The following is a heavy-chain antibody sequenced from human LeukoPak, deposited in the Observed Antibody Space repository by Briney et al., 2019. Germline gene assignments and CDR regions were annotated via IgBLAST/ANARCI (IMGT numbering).Heavy chain of an antibody. V-gene: IGHV3-66*01. D-gene: IGHD2-15*01. J-gene: IGHJ4*02. Sequence: GGSLRLSCAASGFTVSSNYMNWVRQAPGKGLEWVSVIYSGGSTYYADSVKGRFTISRDNSKNTLYLQMNSLRAEDTAVYYCARGSWDPHFDYWGQGTPVTVSS. CDR2: IYSGGST. CDR3: ARGSWDPHFDY. CDR1: GFTVSSNY.